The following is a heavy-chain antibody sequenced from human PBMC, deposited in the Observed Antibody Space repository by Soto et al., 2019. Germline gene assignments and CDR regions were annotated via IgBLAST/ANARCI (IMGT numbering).Heavy chain of an antibody. CDR3: ARDREYNWNYNWFDP. J-gene: IGHJ5*02. D-gene: IGHD1-7*01. V-gene: IGHV4-59*01. CDR2: IYYSGST. CDR1: GGSISSYY. Sequence: PSETLSLTCTVSGGSISSYYWSWIRQPPGKGLEWIGYIYYSGSTNYNPSLKSRVTISVDTSTSTAYMELRSLRSDDTAVYYCARDREYNWNYNWFDPWGQGTLVTVSS.